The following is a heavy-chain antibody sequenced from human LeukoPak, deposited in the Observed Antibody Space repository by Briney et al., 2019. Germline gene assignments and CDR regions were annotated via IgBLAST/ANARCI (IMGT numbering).Heavy chain of an antibody. D-gene: IGHD2-21*01. CDR3: ARHSSMSVYCGEACDDSFDV. V-gene: IGHV5-51*01. J-gene: IGHJ3*01. Sequence: GESLKISCKGSGFWFTSYWIGWVRQVPGKGLEWIGIIYPGESETRYSPSFEGHVTISADKSITTAFLQWSSLKASDTAMYYCARHSSMSVYCGEACDDSFDVWGQGTMVSVS. CDR2: IYPGESET. CDR1: GFWFTSYW.